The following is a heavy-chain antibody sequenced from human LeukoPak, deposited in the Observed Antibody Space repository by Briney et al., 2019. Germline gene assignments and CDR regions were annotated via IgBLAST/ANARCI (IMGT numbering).Heavy chain of an antibody. CDR2: INPSGGST. Sequence: ASVKVSCKASGYTFTSYYMHWVRQAPGQGLEWMGIINPSGGSTSYAQKFQGRVAMTRDMSTSTVYMELSSLRSEDTAVYYCARGTPIIAAGPRGWFDPWGQGTLVTVSS. CDR3: ARGTPIIAAGPRGWFDP. V-gene: IGHV1-46*01. J-gene: IGHJ5*02. D-gene: IGHD6-6*01. CDR1: GYTFTSYY.